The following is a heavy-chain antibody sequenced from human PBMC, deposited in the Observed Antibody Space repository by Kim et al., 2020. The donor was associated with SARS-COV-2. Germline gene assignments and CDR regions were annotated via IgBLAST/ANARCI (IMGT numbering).Heavy chain of an antibody. CDR1: GFTFDDYA. Sequence: GGSLRLSCAASGFTFDDYAMHWVRQAPGKGLEWVSGISWNSGSIGYADSVKGRFTISRDNAKNSLYLQMNSLRAEDTALYYCAKVANPSDQLGPLDYWGQGTLVTVSS. CDR3: AKVANPSDQLGPLDY. J-gene: IGHJ4*02. D-gene: IGHD1-1*01. V-gene: IGHV3-9*01. CDR2: ISWNSGSI.